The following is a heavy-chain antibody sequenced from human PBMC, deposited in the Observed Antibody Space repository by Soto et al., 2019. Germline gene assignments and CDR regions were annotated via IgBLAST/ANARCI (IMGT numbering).Heavy chain of an antibody. Sequence: SETLSLTCTVSGGSISSSSYYWGWIRQPPGKGLEWIGSIYYSGITNYNPSLKSRATISVDTSKNQFSLKLSSVTAADTAVYYCARYKSNYYYGMDVWGQGTTVTVSS. D-gene: IGHD1-20*01. CDR3: ARYKSNYYYGMDV. CDR1: GGSISSSSYY. V-gene: IGHV4-39*07. CDR2: IYYSGIT. J-gene: IGHJ6*02.